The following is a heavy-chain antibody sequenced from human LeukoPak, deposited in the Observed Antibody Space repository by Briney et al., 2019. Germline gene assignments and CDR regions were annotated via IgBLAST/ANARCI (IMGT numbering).Heavy chain of an antibody. D-gene: IGHD3-22*01. V-gene: IGHV3-9*01. CDR3: ARDKHYYDSSGYSDAFDI. CDR1: GFTFDDYA. CDR2: ISWNSGSI. Sequence: GGSLRLSCAASGFTFDDYAMHWVRQAPGKGLEWVSGISWNSGSIGYADSVKGRFTISRDNAKNSLYLQMNSLRAEDTAVYYCARDKHYYDSSGYSDAFDIWGQGTMVTVSS. J-gene: IGHJ3*02.